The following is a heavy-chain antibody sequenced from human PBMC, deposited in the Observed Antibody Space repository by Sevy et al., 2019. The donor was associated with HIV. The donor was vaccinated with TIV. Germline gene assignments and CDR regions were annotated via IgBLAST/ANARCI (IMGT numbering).Heavy chain of an antibody. J-gene: IGHJ4*02. CDR1: GFTFSSYE. CDR3: ARVLPPSATTVAHFDY. V-gene: IGHV3-48*03. Sequence: LSLTCAASGFTFSSYEMNWVRQAPGKGLEWVSYISNSGTTRSYSDSVRGRFTISIDNAGNSLFLQMKSLRAEDTAVYYCARVLPPSATTVAHFDYWGQGTLVTVSS. CDR2: ISNSGTTR. D-gene: IGHD4-17*01.